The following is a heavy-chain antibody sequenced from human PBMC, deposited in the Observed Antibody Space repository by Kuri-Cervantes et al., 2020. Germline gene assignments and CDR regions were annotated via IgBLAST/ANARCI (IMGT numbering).Heavy chain of an antibody. J-gene: IGHJ3*02. Sequence: GESLKISCAASGFTFSDYYMSWIRQAPGKGLEWVSYISSSGSTIYYADSVKGRFTISRDNAKNSLYLQMNSLRAEDTAVYYCARDMTTVTTDAFDIWGQGTMVTVSS. V-gene: IGHV3-11*01. CDR1: GFTFSDYY. CDR3: ARDMTTVTTDAFDI. D-gene: IGHD4-17*01. CDR2: ISSSGSTI.